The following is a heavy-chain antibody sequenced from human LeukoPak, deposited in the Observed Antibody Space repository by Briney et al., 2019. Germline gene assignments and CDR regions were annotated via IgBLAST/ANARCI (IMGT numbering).Heavy chain of an antibody. CDR1: GFTFSSYR. Sequence: PGGSLRLSCAASGFTFSSYRMSWVRQAPGKGLEWVANIKQDGSEKYYVDSVKGRFTISRDNAKNSLYPQMNSLRAEDTAVYYCARDSAYCGGDCYVRWFDPWGQGTLVTVSS. D-gene: IGHD2-21*02. CDR2: IKQDGSEK. J-gene: IGHJ5*02. V-gene: IGHV3-7*01. CDR3: ARDSAYCGGDCYVRWFDP.